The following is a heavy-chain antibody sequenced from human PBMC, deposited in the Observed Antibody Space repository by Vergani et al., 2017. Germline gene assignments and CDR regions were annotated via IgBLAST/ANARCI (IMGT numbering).Heavy chain of an antibody. D-gene: IGHD3-10*01. CDR3: ASALYGSGSYYPWAPS. Sequence: QVQLQQWGAGLLKPSETLSLTCAVYGGSFSGYYWSWIRQAPGKGLEWVSYISSSGSTIYYADSVKGRFTISRDNAKNSLYLQMNSLRAEDTAVYYCASALYGSGSYYPWAPSWGQGTLVTVSS. V-gene: IGHV3-11*01. CDR2: ISSSGSTI. CDR1: GGSFSGYY. J-gene: IGHJ5*02.